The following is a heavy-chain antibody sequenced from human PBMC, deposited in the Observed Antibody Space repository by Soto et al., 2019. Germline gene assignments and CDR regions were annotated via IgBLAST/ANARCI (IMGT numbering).Heavy chain of an antibody. Sequence: EVQLVETGGGLIQPGGSLRLSCEVSGITVSSSSMSWVRQAPGKGLEWVAVIYGGGDTYYADSVKGRFTISRDNFNNTLYLQMSRLRVEDTARYFCVRERAAYWFDPWGQGTLVTVSS. V-gene: IGHV3-53*02. CDR3: VRERAAYWFDP. CDR1: GITVSSSS. J-gene: IGHJ5*02. CDR2: IYGGGDT.